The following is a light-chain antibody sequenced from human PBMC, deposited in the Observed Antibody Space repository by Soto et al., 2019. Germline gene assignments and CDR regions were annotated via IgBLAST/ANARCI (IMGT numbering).Light chain of an antibody. V-gene: IGKV1-39*01. J-gene: IGKJ5*01. CDR1: QNINAY. CDR2: DAS. CDR3: QQCYNTPT. Sequence: IQMTQSPSSLSASVGDRITITCRASQNINAYLNWYQQRPGEAPKLLMYDASTLQRGVPPRFSGSGSGADFTLTISNLQPEDSAIYYCQQCYNTPTFGQGTRLEIK.